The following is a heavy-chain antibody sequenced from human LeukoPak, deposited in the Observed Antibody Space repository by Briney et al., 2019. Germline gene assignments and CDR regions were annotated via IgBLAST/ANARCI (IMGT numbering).Heavy chain of an antibody. J-gene: IGHJ3*02. CDR2: INPSGGST. CDR1: GYTFTSYY. Sequence: ASVKVSRKASGYTFTSYYMHWVRQAPGQGLEWMGIINPSGGSTSYAQKFQGRVTMTRDMSTSTVYMELSSLRSEDTAVYYCARVLAYCGGDCYRDAFDIWGQGTMVTVSS. D-gene: IGHD2-21*02. V-gene: IGHV1-46*01. CDR3: ARVLAYCGGDCYRDAFDI.